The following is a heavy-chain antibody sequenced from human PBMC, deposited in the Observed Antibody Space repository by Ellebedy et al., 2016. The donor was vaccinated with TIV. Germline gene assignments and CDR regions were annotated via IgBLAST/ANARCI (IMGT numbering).Heavy chain of an antibody. J-gene: IGHJ4*02. D-gene: IGHD6-19*01. CDR1: GASIRSYY. V-gene: IGHV4-4*07. CDR2: IYTSGSTSVST. Sequence: SETLSLTXTVSGASIRSYYWSWIRQAAGRGLEWIGRIYTSGSTSVSTSYNPSLKSRVIMSLDTSKNQLSLELTSMTAADTAVYYCVRGRIGVAEFGHWGQGTLVTVSS. CDR3: VRGRIGVAEFGH.